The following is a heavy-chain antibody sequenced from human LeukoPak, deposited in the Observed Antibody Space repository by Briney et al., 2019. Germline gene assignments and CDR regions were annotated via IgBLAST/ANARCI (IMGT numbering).Heavy chain of an antibody. Sequence: SETLSLTCAVYGGSFSGYYWSWIRQPPGKGLEWIGYIYHSGSTNYNPSLKSRVTISVDTSKNEFSLKLTSVTAADTAVYYCAREANYYGSGSYFEGTFDYWGQGSLVTVSS. CDR2: IYHSGST. CDR1: GGSFSGYY. J-gene: IGHJ4*02. V-gene: IGHV4-59*13. D-gene: IGHD3-10*01. CDR3: AREANYYGSGSYFEGTFDY.